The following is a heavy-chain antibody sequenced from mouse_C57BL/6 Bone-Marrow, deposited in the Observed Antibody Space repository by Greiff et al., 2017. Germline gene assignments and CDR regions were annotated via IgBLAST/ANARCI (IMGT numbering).Heavy chain of an antibody. J-gene: IGHJ4*01. D-gene: IGHD2-4*01. V-gene: IGHV14-4*01. Sequence: VQLQQSGAELVRPGASVKLSCTASGFNIKDDYMHWVKQRPEQGLEWIGWIDPENGDTEYASKFQGKATITAETSSNTAYLQRSSLTSEDTAVYYCTTGDYDDYAMDYWGQGTSVTVSS. CDR2: IDPENGDT. CDR1: GFNIKDDY. CDR3: TTGDYDDYAMDY.